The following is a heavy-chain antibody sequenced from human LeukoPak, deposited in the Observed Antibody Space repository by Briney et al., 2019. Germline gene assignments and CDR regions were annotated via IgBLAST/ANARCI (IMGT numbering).Heavy chain of an antibody. CDR1: GGSISSSNW. Sequence: SGTLSLTCAVSGGSISSSNWWSWVRQPPGKGLEWIGEIYHSGSTYYNPSLKSRVTISVDTSKNQFSLKLSSVTAADTAVYYCASTGKAKTYYGMDVWGQGTTVTVSS. V-gene: IGHV4-4*02. CDR2: IYHSGST. CDR3: ASTGKAKTYYGMDV. J-gene: IGHJ6*02.